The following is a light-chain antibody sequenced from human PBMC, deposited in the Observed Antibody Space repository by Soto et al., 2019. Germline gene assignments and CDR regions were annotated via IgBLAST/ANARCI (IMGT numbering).Light chain of an antibody. CDR3: CSYAGSYTYV. CDR2: DVS. V-gene: IGLV2-11*01. CDR1: SSNVGGYNY. J-gene: IGLJ1*01. Sequence: QSVLTQPRSVSGSPGQSVTISCTGTSSNVGGYNYVSWYQQHPGKAPKLMIYDVSKRPPGVPDRFSGSKPGNTASLTISGLQAEDEADYYCCSYAGSYTYVFATGTKVTVL.